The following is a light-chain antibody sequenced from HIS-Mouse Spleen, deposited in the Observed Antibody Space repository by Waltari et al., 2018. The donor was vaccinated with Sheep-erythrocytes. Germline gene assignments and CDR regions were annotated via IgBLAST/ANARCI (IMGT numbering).Light chain of an antibody. CDR2: AAS. Sequence: DIQMTQSPSSLSASVADRVTIPFRASQTISSYLNWYQQKPGKAPKLLIYAASSLQSGVPSRFSGRGSGTDFTLTISSLQPEDFATYYCQQSYSTPPTFGGGTK. V-gene: IGKV1-39*01. J-gene: IGKJ4*01. CDR3: QQSYSTPPT. CDR1: QTISSY.